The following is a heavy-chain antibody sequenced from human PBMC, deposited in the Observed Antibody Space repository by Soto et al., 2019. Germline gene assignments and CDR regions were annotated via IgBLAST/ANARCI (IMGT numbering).Heavy chain of an antibody. Sequence: GGPLRLSCAASGLTFSGSAMHRVRQAYGKGLEWVGRIRSKANSYATAYSASVKGRFTISRDDSKNTAYLQMNSLKTEDTAVYYCTRLSSSWYENWFDPWGQGTLVTVSS. J-gene: IGHJ5*02. CDR3: TRLSSSWYENWFDP. CDR2: IRSKANSYAT. V-gene: IGHV3-73*01. CDR1: GLTFSGSA. D-gene: IGHD6-13*01.